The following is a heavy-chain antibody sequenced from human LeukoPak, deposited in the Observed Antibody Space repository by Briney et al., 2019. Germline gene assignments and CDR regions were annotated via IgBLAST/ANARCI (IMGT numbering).Heavy chain of an antibody. CDR1: GFTFSTSW. Sequence: PGGSLRLSCAASGFTFSTSWMHWVRQAPGKGLVWVSPINSGGSSTNYADSVKGRFTISRDNAKNTLFLQVNSLRAEDTAVYYCARAAYLGGCDPWGGGTLVSVSS. D-gene: IGHD1-26*01. V-gene: IGHV3-74*01. CDR3: ARAAYLGGCDP. CDR2: INSGGSST. J-gene: IGHJ5*02.